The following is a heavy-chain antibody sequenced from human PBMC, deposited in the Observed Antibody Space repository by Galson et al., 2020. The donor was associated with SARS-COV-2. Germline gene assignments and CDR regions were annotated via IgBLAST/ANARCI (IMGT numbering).Heavy chain of an antibody. CDR2: ISYDGTNK. V-gene: IGHV3-30*18. J-gene: IGHJ2*01. Sequence: AGSLRLSCEASGFTFSSYGMHWVRQAPGKGLEWVAMISYDGTNKYYGDSVKGRFTISRDNSKNTLYLQMNNLRAEDTSFYYCAKDLGLGWEWYFDLWGRGTLVTVSS. D-gene: IGHD3-16*01. CDR3: AKDLGLGWEWYFDL. CDR1: GFTFSSYG.